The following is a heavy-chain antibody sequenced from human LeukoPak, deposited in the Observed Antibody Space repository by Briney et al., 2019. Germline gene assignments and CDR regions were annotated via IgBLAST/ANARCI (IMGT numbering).Heavy chain of an antibody. CDR1: GYTFTGYY. CDR3: ARDQEVTTFDY. J-gene: IGHJ4*02. CDR2: INPDSGGT. Sequence: GASVKVSCKASGYTFTGYYIHWVRQAPGQGLEWMGRINPDSGGTYYAQKFQGRVTMTRDTSLTTAYMELSSLTSDDTAIYYCARDQEVTTFDYWGQGTLVTVSS. V-gene: IGHV1-2*06. D-gene: IGHD4-17*01.